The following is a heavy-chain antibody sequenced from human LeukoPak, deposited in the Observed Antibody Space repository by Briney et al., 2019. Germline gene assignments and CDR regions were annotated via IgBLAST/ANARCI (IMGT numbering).Heavy chain of an antibody. V-gene: IGHV4-4*07. Sequence: SETLSLTCTVSGGSVSSYYWSWIRQPAGKGLEWIGRFYTSGNTYHNPSLKSRVTISVDTSKKQFSLKLSSVTAADTAVYYCALRDPFKFSSNWSFDYWGQGTLVTVSS. J-gene: IGHJ4*02. CDR1: GGSVSSYY. D-gene: IGHD6-13*01. CDR3: ALRDPFKFSSNWSFDY. CDR2: FYTSGNT.